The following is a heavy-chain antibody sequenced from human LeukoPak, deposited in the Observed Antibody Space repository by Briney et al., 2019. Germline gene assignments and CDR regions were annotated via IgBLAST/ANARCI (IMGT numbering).Heavy chain of an antibody. CDR3: ARSGTYCSSTSCYPHYYYYYGMDV. D-gene: IGHD2-2*01. J-gene: IGHJ6*02. CDR2: IYYSGST. V-gene: IGHV4-59*01. Sequence: SETLSLTCTVSGGSISSYYWSWIRQPPGKGLERIGYIYYSGSTNYNPSLKSRVTISVDTSKNQFSLKLSSVTAADTAVYYCARSGTYCSSTSCYPHYYYYYGMDVWGQGTTVTVSS. CDR1: GGSISSYY.